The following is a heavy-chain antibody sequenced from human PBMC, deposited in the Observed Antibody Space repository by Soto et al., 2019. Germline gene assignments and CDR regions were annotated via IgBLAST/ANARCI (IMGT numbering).Heavy chain of an antibody. CDR1: GFTFSSYG. J-gene: IGHJ6*02. CDR2: IWYDGSKK. V-gene: IGHV3-33*01. D-gene: IGHD2-15*01. CDR3: ASEYGSGGRCYYYGMDV. Sequence: QVQLVESGGGVVQPGRSLRLSCAASGFTFSSYGMHWVRQAPGKGLEWVAVIWYDGSKKYYADSVKGRFTISRDNSKNTLYLQMNSLRAEDTAVYYCASEYGSGGRCYYYGMDVWGQGTTVTVSS.